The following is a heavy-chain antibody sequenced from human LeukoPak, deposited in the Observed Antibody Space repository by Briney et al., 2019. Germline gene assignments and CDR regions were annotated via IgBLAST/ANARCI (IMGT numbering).Heavy chain of an antibody. V-gene: IGHV5-51*01. CDR2: IYPGDSDT. Sequence: GESLKISCKGSGYSFTSYWIGWVRQMPGKGLEWMGIIYPGDSDTRYSPSFQGQVTISADKSISTAYLQWSSLKASDTAMYYCARGAFKVEMATIFDYWGQGTLVTVSS. J-gene: IGHJ4*02. D-gene: IGHD5-24*01. CDR1: GYSFTSYW. CDR3: ARGAFKVEMATIFDY.